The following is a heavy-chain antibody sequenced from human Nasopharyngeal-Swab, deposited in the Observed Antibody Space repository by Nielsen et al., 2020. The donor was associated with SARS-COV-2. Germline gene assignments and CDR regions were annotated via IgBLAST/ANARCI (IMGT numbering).Heavy chain of an antibody. D-gene: IGHD3-3*01. CDR2: IYYSGST. CDR1: GGSISSYY. V-gene: IGHV4-59*08. CDR3: AGHVSTTIFGVVIISYFDY. Sequence: SETLSLTCTVSGGSISSYYWSWIRQPPGKGLEWIGYIYYSGSTNYNPSLKSRVTISVDTSKNQFSLKLSSVTAADTAVYYCAGHVSTTIFGVVIISYFDYWGQGTLVTVSS. J-gene: IGHJ4*02.